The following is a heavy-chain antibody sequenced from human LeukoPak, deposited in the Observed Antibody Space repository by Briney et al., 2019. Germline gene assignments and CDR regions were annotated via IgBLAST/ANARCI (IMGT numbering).Heavy chain of an antibody. CDR2: IYYSGST. J-gene: IGHJ4*02. V-gene: IGHV4-39*01. CDR3: ARGLHY. CDR1: GGSVSSSSYY. Sequence: SETLSLTCTVSGGSVSSSSYYWGWIRQPPGKGLEWIGSIYYSGSTYYNPPLKSRVTISVDTSKNQFSLKLSSVTAADTAVYYCARGLHYWGQGTLVTVSS.